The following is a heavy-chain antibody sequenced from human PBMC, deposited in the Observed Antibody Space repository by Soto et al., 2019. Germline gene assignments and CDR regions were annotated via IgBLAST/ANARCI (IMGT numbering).Heavy chain of an antibody. CDR3: ARHLRREVAARPLYYMDV. Sequence: PGESLKISCKGSGYSFTSFWIGWVRQMPGKGLEWMGIIYPGDSDTRYSPSFQGQVTISADKSISTAYLQWSSLKASDTAMYYCARHLRREVAARPLYYMDVWGKGTTVTVSS. J-gene: IGHJ6*03. V-gene: IGHV5-51*01. D-gene: IGHD6-6*01. CDR1: GYSFTSFW. CDR2: IYPGDSDT.